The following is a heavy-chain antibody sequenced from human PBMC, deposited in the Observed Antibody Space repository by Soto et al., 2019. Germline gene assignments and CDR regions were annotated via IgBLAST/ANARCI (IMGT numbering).Heavy chain of an antibody. D-gene: IGHD3-3*01. J-gene: IGHJ6*02. CDR1: GGTFSSYA. CDR2: IIPIFGTA. Sequence: QVQLVQSGAEVKKPGSSVKVSCKASGGTFSSYAISWVRQAPGQGLEWMGGIIPIFGTANYAQKFQGRVTITAEKSTSTAYMELSSLRSEDTAVYYCTRDHPDYDFWSGYYTRRFGYYGMDVWGQGTTVTVSS. CDR3: TRDHPDYDFWSGYYTRRFGYYGMDV. V-gene: IGHV1-69*06.